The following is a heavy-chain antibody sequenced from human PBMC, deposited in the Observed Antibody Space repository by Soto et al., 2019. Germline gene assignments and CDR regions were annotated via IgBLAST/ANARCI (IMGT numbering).Heavy chain of an antibody. Sequence: SETLSLTCTVSGGSISSSSYYWGWIRQPPGKGLEWIGSIYYSGSTYYNPSLKSRVTISVDTSKNQFSLKLTSVTAADTAVYYCARRAPIDNLFDYWGQGTLVTVSS. CDR2: IYYSGST. CDR3: ARRAPIDNLFDY. CDR1: GGSISSSSYY. J-gene: IGHJ4*02. D-gene: IGHD1-1*01. V-gene: IGHV4-39*01.